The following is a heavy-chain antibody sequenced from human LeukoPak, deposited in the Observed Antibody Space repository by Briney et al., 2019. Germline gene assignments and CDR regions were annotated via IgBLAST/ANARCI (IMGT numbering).Heavy chain of an antibody. V-gene: IGHV4-30-4*08. D-gene: IGHD3-22*01. CDR1: GGSISSGDYY. CDR3: ARGIRNLGYDSSGYPDY. CDR2: IYYSGST. J-gene: IGHJ4*02. Sequence: SQTLSLTCTVSGGSISSGDYYWSWIRQPPGKELEWIGYIYYSGSTYYNPSLKSRVTISVDTSKNQFSLKLSSVTAADTAVYYCARGIRNLGYDSSGYPDYWGQGTLVTVSS.